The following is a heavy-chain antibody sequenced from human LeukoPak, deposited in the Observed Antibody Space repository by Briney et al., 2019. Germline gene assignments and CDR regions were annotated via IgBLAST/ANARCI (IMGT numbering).Heavy chain of an antibody. D-gene: IGHD3-22*01. CDR2: INHSGNT. V-gene: IGHV4-34*01. CDR1: GGSFSGYY. CDR3: ASMDYYDSSGSDY. J-gene: IGHJ4*02. Sequence: PSETLSLTCAVYGGSFSGYYWSWIRQPPGKGLEWIGEINHSGNTNYNPSLKSRVTISVDTSKNQFSLKLSSVTAADTAVYYCASMDYYDSSGSDYWGQGTLVTVSS.